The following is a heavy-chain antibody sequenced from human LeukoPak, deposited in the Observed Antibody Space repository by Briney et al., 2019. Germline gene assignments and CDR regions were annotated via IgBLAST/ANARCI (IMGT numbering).Heavy chain of an antibody. CDR1: GFTFSSYS. D-gene: IGHD2-2*01. CDR2: IGSSSSYI. CDR3: AREGKTDCSSTSCYPLDV. Sequence: GGSLRLSCAASGFTFSSYSMNWVRQAPGKGLEWVSSIGSSSSYIYYADSVKGRFTISRDNAKNSLYLQMNSLRAEDTAVYYCAREGKTDCSSTSCYPLDVWGKGTTVTVSS. V-gene: IGHV3-21*01. J-gene: IGHJ6*04.